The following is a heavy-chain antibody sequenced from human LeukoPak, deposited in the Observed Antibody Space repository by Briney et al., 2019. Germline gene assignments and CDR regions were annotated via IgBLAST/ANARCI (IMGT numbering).Heavy chain of an antibody. V-gene: IGHV1-18*01. Sequence: ASVNVSCKASGYTFTSYCISWVRQAPGQGLEWMGWISAYNGNTNYAQKLQGRGTMTTDTSTSTAYMELRSLRSDDTAVYYCARGGTVMTHFDYWGQGTLVTVSS. CDR3: ARGGTVMTHFDY. CDR2: ISAYNGNT. CDR1: GYTFTSYC. J-gene: IGHJ4*02. D-gene: IGHD4-23*01.